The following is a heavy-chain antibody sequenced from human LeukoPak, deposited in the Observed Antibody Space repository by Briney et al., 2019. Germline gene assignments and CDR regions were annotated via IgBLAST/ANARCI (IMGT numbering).Heavy chain of an antibody. CDR3: ARGPEGYSSSWYYTDY. V-gene: IGHV1-69*13. CDR1: GYTFTSYG. CDR2: IIPIFGTA. Sequence: SVKVSCKASGYTFTSYGISWVRQAPGQGLEWMGGIIPIFGTANYAQKFQGRVAITADESTSTAYMELSSLRSEDTAVYYCARGPEGYSSSWYYTDYWGQGTLVTVSS. J-gene: IGHJ4*02. D-gene: IGHD6-13*01.